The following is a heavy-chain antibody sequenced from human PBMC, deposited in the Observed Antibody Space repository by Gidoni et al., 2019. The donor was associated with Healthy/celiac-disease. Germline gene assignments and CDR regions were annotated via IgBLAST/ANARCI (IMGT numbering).Heavy chain of an antibody. D-gene: IGHD6-19*01. Sequence: SSNWWSWVRQPPGKGLEWIGEIYHSGSTNYNPSLKSRVTISVDKSKNQFSLKLSSVTAADTAVYYCARTYSSGWNFDYWGQGTLVTVSS. V-gene: IGHV4-4*02. CDR3: ARTYSSGWNFDY. J-gene: IGHJ4*02. CDR2: IYHSGST. CDR1: SSNW.